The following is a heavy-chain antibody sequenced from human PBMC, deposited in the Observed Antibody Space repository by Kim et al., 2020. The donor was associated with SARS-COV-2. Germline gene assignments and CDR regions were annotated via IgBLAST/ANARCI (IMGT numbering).Heavy chain of an antibody. Sequence: GGSLRLSCAASGFIINTYWMTWVRQAPGKGLEWVASMNIDGSEKNYVDSVKGRFTISRDDARNSLYLQMNSLRAEDTAVYYCVRWGRWGQWLDHWGQGTLVTVSS. D-gene: IGHD6-19*01. J-gene: IGHJ4*02. CDR3: VRWGRWGQWLDH. V-gene: IGHV3-7*01. CDR2: MNIDGSEK. CDR1: GFIINTYW.